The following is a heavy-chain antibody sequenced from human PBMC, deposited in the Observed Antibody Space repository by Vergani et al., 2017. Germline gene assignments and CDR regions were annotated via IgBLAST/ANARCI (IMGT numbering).Heavy chain of an antibody. Sequence: EVQLVESGGGLVQPGRSLRLSCAASGFTFDDYAMHWVRQAPGKGLEWVSGISWNSGSIGYADSVKGRFTISRDNAKNSLYLQMNSLRAEDTALYYCARPTEGLVILSGMDVWGQGTTVTVSS. V-gene: IGHV3-9*01. CDR1: GFTFDDYA. D-gene: IGHD3-9*01. J-gene: IGHJ6*02. CDR2: ISWNSGSI. CDR3: ARPTEGLVILSGMDV.